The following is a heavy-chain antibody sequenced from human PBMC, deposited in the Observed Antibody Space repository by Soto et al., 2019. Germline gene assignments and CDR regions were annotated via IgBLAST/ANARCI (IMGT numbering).Heavy chain of an antibody. CDR1: GYSFTDYD. J-gene: IGHJ4*02. V-gene: IGHV1-8*01. CDR2: MNPNTGNT. CDR3: ARGFSSYSEF. Sequence: QVQLVQSGAEVKKTGASVRVSCKASGYSFTDYDVNWVRHAAGQGLEWMGWMNPNTGNTTYAELLQGKHTLTRDTSISTAYMDLSSLTSDDTAGNFCARGFSSYSEFWAQGTLVTVSS. D-gene: IGHD3-10*01.